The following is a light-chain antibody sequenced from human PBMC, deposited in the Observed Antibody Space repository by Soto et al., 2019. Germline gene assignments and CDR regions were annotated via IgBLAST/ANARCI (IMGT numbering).Light chain of an antibody. CDR2: AAS. V-gene: IGKV1-39*01. CDR1: QTVLKY. CDR3: QQSYSTLFS. J-gene: IGKJ3*01. Sequence: DILMTQSPSSLSASVGDRVTITCRASQTVLKYLNCYQQKPGRAPSLLIYAASSLQSGVPSRFSGSGSGTEFALTITSLQPEDFATYYCQQSYSTLFSFGPGTKVEI.